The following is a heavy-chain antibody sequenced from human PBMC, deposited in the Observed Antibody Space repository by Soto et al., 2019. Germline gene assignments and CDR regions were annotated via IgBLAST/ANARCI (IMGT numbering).Heavy chain of an antibody. D-gene: IGHD1-26*01. CDR3: AKDLEVVGANRWGYDS. CDR2: IQYDGSKK. CDR1: GFTFRNYG. J-gene: IGHJ5*01. Sequence: GGSLRLSCEASGFTFRNYGMHWVRQTPVKGLEWVAGIQYDGSKKYYAESVKGRFTISRDNSKNTLYLEIDSLRAEDTAVYYCAKDLEVVGANRWGYDSWGQGTLVTVSS. V-gene: IGHV3-30*02.